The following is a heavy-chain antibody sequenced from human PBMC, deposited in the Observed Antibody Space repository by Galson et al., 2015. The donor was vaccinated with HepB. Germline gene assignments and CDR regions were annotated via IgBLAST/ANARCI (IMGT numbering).Heavy chain of an antibody. J-gene: IGHJ4*02. V-gene: IGHV1-69*13. Sequence: SVKVSCKASGGTFSSYAISWVRQAPGQGLEWMGGIIPIFGTANYAQKFQGRVTITADASTSTAYMELSSLRSEDTAVYYCARGLEECSSGWYGTASYYFDYWGQGTLVTVSS. CDR1: GGTFSSYA. CDR3: ARGLEECSSGWYGTASYYFDY. CDR2: IIPIFGTA. D-gene: IGHD6-19*01.